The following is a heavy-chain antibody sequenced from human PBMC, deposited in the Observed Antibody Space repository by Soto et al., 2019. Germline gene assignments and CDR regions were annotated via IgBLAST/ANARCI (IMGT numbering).Heavy chain of an antibody. CDR1: GYSFKSYW. CDR2: SDPGDSDT. D-gene: IGHD3-22*01. V-gene: IGHV5-51*01. CDR3: ARQIRRDYYDRSGFTSRGYYYGMDV. Sequence: GESLKISCKCSGYSFKSYWIGWVRQMPGKGLEWMGISDPGDSDTRYSPSFQGQVTISADESISTAYLQWSSMKASDTAMYYCARQIRRDYYDRSGFTSRGYYYGMDVWGQGTTVTVSS. J-gene: IGHJ6*02.